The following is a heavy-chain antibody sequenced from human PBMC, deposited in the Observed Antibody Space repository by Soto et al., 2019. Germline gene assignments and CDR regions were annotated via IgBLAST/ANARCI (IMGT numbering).Heavy chain of an antibody. V-gene: IGHV3-23*01. CDR2: ISGSAGAT. Sequence: GGSLRLSCAASGFTFSAYAMTWVRQAPGKGLEWVSVISGSAGATYYADSVKGRFTISRDNSKNTLYLQMNSLRAEDTAVYYCARQDYSTTWYLNYWGQGTLVTVS. J-gene: IGHJ4*02. CDR3: ARQDYSTTWYLNY. D-gene: IGHD6-13*01. CDR1: GFTFSAYA.